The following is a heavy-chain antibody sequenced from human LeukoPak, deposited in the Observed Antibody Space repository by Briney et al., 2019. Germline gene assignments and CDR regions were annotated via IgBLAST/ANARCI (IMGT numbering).Heavy chain of an antibody. CDR3: ARLYYYDSSGLSEHRNYFDY. CDR1: GGSISSYY. Sequence: SETLSLTCNVSGGSISSYYWSWIRQPPGKGLEWIAYIDYSGSTKYNPSLKSRVTISVDTSKNQFSLKLSSVTAADTAVYYCARLYYYDSSGLSEHRNYFDYWGQGTLVTVSS. J-gene: IGHJ4*02. CDR2: IDYSGST. D-gene: IGHD3-22*01. V-gene: IGHV4-59*08.